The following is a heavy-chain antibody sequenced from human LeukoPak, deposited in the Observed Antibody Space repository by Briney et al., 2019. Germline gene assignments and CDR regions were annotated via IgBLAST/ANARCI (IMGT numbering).Heavy chain of an antibody. D-gene: IGHD4-17*01. V-gene: IGHV4-59*01. CDR2: IYYSRST. CDR3: ARGDDYGIV. CDR1: GGSISNYY. J-gene: IGHJ4*02. Sequence: PSETLSLTCTVSGGSISNYYWSWIRQPPGKGLEWIGFIYYSRSTSYNPSLKSRVTISVDTSKNQFSLKLNAVTTAVTAVYYCARGDDYGIVWGQGTLVTVSS.